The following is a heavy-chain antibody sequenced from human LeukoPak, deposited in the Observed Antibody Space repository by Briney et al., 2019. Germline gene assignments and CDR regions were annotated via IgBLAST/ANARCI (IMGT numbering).Heavy chain of an antibody. Sequence: SETLSLTCTVSGGSISSYYWSWIRQPPGKGLEWIGYIYYSGSTNYNPSLKSRVTISVDTSKNQFSLKLSSVTAADTAVYYCARKVRPGNWFDPWGQGTLVTVSS. D-gene: IGHD3-10*01. CDR3: ARKVRPGNWFDP. J-gene: IGHJ5*02. CDR1: GGSISSYY. V-gene: IGHV4-59*12. CDR2: IYYSGST.